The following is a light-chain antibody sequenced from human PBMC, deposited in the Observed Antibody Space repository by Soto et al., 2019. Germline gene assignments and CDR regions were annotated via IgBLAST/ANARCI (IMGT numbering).Light chain of an antibody. V-gene: IGLV1-44*01. CDR2: RDN. J-gene: IGLJ2*01. CDR3: SAWDDSIYGPV. CDR1: SSDIGSNP. Sequence: QYVLTQTPSGSGTPGQRVAISCSGGSSDIGSNPVNWYLHLPGAAPKLLIYRDNQRPSGVPDRFSGSKSGTSASLTISGLQSEDEADYFCSAWDDSIYGPVFGGGTKLTVL.